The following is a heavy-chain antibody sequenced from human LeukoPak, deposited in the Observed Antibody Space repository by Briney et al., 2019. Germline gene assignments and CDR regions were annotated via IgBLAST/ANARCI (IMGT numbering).Heavy chain of an antibody. J-gene: IGHJ4*02. CDR2: IYYSGST. CDR1: GGSIRSYY. CDR3: ARHLSGYDYPLDY. V-gene: IGHV4-59*08. D-gene: IGHD5-12*01. Sequence: SETLSLTCTVSGGSIRSYYWSCIRQPPGKGLEWIGYIYYSGSTCYNPSLKSRVTISVDTSKNQFSLKLSSVTAADTAVYYCARHLSGYDYPLDYWGQGTLVTVSS.